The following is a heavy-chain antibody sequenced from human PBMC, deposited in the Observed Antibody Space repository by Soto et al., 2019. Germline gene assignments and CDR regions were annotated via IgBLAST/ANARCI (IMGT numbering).Heavy chain of an antibody. J-gene: IGHJ6*02. CDR1: GGTFSSYA. CDR3: ASALGLRFLEWKKYYYYGMDV. Sequence: APVKVSCKASGGTFSSYAISWVRQSPGQELEWMGGIIPIFGTANYAQKFQGRVTITADESTSTAYMELSSMRSEDTAVYYCASALGLRFLEWKKYYYYGMDVWGQGTTVT. CDR2: IIPIFGTA. V-gene: IGHV1-69*13. D-gene: IGHD3-3*01.